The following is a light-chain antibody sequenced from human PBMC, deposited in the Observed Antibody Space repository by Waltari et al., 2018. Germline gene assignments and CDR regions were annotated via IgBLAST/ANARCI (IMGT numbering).Light chain of an antibody. V-gene: IGKV3-20*01. Sequence: EIVLTQSPGTLSLSPGERATLSCRASQSVWSSYLAWYQQKPGQAPRLLIYGASNRPTGIPDRFSGSGSGTDFTLTISRLEPEDFAVYYCQQYGSSPFTFGPGTKVDIK. CDR2: GAS. CDR3: QQYGSSPFT. CDR1: QSVWSSY. J-gene: IGKJ3*01.